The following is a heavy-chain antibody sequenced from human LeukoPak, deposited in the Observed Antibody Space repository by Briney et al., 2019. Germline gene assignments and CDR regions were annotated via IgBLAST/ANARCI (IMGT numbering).Heavy chain of an antibody. CDR3: AGGGRYYGRTHWFDP. V-gene: IGHV4-61*02. J-gene: IGHJ5*02. CDR2: IYTSGST. Sequence: SQTLSLTCTVSGGSISSGSYYWSWIRQPAGKGLEWIGRIYTSGSTNYNPSLKSRVTISVDTSKNQFSLKLSSVTAADTAVYYCAGGGRYYGRTHWFDPWGQGTLVTVSS. D-gene: IGHD1-26*01. CDR1: GGSISSGSYY.